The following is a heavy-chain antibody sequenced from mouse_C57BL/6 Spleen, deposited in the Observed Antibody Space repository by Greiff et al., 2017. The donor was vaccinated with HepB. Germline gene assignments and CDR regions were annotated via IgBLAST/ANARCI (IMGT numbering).Heavy chain of an antibody. Sequence: EVQLQQSGPVLVKPGASVKMSCKASGYTFTDYYMNWVKQSHGKSLEWIGVINPYNGGTSYNQKFKGKATLTVDKSSRTAYMELNSLTSEDSAVYYCARGDYGSSPRAMDYWGQGTSVTVSS. V-gene: IGHV1-19*01. J-gene: IGHJ4*01. D-gene: IGHD1-1*01. CDR2: INPYNGGT. CDR3: ARGDYGSSPRAMDY. CDR1: GYTFTDYY.